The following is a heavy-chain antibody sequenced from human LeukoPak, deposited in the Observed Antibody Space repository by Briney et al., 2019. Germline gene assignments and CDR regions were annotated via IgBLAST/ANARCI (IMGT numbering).Heavy chain of an antibody. Sequence: SETLSLTCTVSGGSISSSSYYWGWIRQPPGKGLEWTGSMYYSGSTYYNPSLKSRVTISVDTSNNQFSLKLSSVSAADTAVYYCARLSYYDFWGGYYMGFDYWGQGTLVTVSS. CDR3: ARLSYYDFWGGYYMGFDY. CDR2: MYYSGST. D-gene: IGHD3-3*01. CDR1: GGSISSSSYY. V-gene: IGHV4-39*01. J-gene: IGHJ4*02.